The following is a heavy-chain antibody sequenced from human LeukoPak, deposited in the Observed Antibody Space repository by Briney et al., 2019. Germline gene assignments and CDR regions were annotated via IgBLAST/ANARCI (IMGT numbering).Heavy chain of an antibody. CDR3: ATGGYCSGGSCFRGSSSPKLYYYYYGMDV. J-gene: IGHJ6*02. D-gene: IGHD2-15*01. V-gene: IGHV1-24*01. Sequence: GASVKVSCKVSGYTLTELSMHWVRQAPAKGLEWMGGFDPEDGETIYAQKFQGRVTMTEDTSTDTAYMELSSLRSEDTAVYYCATGGYCSGGSCFRGSSSPKLYYYYYGMDVWGQGTTVSVAS. CDR2: FDPEDGET. CDR1: GYTLTELS.